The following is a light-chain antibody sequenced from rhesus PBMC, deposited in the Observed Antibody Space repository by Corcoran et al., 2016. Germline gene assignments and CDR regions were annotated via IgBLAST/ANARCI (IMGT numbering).Light chain of an antibody. J-gene: IGKJ1*01. V-gene: IGKV1-22*01. CDR1: QSISSW. CDR2: KAS. Sequence: DIQMTQSPSSLSASVGDTVTITCRASQSISSWLAWYQQTPGKAPNFLIYKASTLQSGVPSRFSGSGSGTDFTLTSSSLQSDDFATYFCQQYSSGPPTFGQGTKVEIK. CDR3: QQYSSGPPT.